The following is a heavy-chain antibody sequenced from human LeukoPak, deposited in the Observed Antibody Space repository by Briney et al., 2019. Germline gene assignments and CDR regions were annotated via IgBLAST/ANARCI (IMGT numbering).Heavy chain of an antibody. CDR3: AKDLRNIRTLVDLQMI. V-gene: IGHV3-23*01. CDR1: GFTFSNYG. J-gene: IGHJ3*02. D-gene: IGHD2-8*02. Sequence: GGSLRLSCIASGFTFSNYGMSWVRQAPGKGLEWISIISGSGDRTLHADSVKGRFTVSRDNSKNTVYLQMNSLRAEDTAVYYCAKDLRNIRTLVDLQMIWGQGTLVIVSS. CDR2: ISGSGDRT.